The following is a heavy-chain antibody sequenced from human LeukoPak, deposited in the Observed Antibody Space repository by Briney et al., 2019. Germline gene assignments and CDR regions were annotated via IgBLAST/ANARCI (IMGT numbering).Heavy chain of an antibody. CDR2: ISSSSSYI. J-gene: IGHJ4*02. CDR3: ARDHSGYDYGY. CDR1: GFTFSSYS. Sequence: PGGSLRLSCAASGFTFSSYSMNWVRQAPGKGLEWVSSISSSSSYIYYADSVKGRFTISRGNAKNTLYLQMNSLRAEDTAVYYCARDHSGYDYGYWGQGTLVTVSS. D-gene: IGHD5-12*01. V-gene: IGHV3-21*01.